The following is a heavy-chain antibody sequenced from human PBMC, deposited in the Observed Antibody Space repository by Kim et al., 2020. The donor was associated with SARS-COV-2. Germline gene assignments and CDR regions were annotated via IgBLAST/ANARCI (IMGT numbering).Heavy chain of an antibody. D-gene: IGHD1-26*01. V-gene: IGHV3-15*01. CDR3: TTEEYSGSYFDY. Sequence: DYDAPVKGRFTISRDDSKNTLYLQMNSLKTEDTAVYYCTTEEYSGSYFDYWGQGTLVTVSS. J-gene: IGHJ4*02.